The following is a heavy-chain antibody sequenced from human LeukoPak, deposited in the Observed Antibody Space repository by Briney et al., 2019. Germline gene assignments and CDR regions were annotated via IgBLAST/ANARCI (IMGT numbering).Heavy chain of an antibody. V-gene: IGHV1-18*01. CDR2: ISAYNGNT. CDR1: GYTFTSYG. D-gene: IGHD4-17*01. CDR3: ARGVRPTTVTMTLSRLTPPAGGMTNWFDP. Sequence: ASVKVSCKASGYTFTSYGISWVRQAPGQGLEWMGWISAYNGNTNYAQKLQGRVTMTTDTSTSTAYMELRSLRSDDTAVYYCARGVRPTTVTMTLSRLTPPAGGMTNWFDPWGQGTLVTVSS. J-gene: IGHJ5*02.